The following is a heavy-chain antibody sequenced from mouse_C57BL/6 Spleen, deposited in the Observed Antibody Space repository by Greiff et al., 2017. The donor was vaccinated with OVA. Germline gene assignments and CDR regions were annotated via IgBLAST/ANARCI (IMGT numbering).Heavy chain of an antibody. J-gene: IGHJ3*01. CDR2: IYPGSGST. CDR1: GYTFTSYW. Sequence: QVQLQQPGAELVKPGASVKMSCKASGYTFTSYWITWVRQRPGQGLEWIGDIYPGSGSTNDNEKFKSKATLTVDTSYSTACVQLSSLKSEDSAVYNCSRRPLYDGYYVWFAYWGQGTLVTVSA. CDR3: SRRPLYDGYYVWFAY. D-gene: IGHD2-3*01. V-gene: IGHV1-55*01.